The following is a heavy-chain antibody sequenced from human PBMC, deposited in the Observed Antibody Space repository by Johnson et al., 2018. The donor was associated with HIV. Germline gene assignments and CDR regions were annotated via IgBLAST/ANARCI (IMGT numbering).Heavy chain of an antibody. Sequence: EVQLVESGGGLVQPGRSLRLSCTASGFNFDDFAMHWVRQAPGKGLEWVSSISWHRASVAYADSVKGRCTISSDSAKKSLYLQMNSLSAEDTALYYCAKDPFSFGVAMTAFDIWGQGTSVAVSS. CDR3: AKDPFSFGVAMTAFDI. CDR2: ISWHRASV. J-gene: IGHJ3*02. V-gene: IGHV3-9*01. D-gene: IGHD3-3*01. CDR1: GFNFDDFA.